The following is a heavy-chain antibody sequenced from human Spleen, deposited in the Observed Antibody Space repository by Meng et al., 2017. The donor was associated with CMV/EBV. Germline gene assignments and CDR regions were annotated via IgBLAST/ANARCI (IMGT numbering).Heavy chain of an antibody. D-gene: IGHD2-21*01. CDR2: ISSSSIYI. V-gene: IGHV3-21*01. Sequence: GGSLRLSCAASGFTFSSYSMNWVRQAPGKGLEWVSYISSSSIYIYYADSVKGRFTISRDNAKKSLYLQMNSLRAEDAAVYYCATYCGGDGGGHWGQGTLVTVSS. CDR1: GFTFSSYS. J-gene: IGHJ4*02. CDR3: ATYCGGDGGGH.